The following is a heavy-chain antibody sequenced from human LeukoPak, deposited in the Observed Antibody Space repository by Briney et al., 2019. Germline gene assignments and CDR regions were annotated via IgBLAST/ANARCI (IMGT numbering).Heavy chain of an antibody. CDR3: ARKNGLDY. CDR1: GSSVSSYW. Sequence: GGSLRLSCAAFGSSVSSYWMHWVRQAPGKGLVWVSRINRDGSSTSYAASVKGRFTISRDNAKTSLYLQMNSLRAEDTAVYYCARKNGLDYWGQGTLVTVSS. V-gene: IGHV3-74*01. J-gene: IGHJ4*02. CDR2: INRDGSST.